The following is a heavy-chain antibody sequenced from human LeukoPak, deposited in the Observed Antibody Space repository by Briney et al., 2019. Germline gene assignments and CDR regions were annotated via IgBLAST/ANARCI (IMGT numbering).Heavy chain of an antibody. V-gene: IGHV5-51*01. CDR3: ARLPYCGGDCYPNWFDT. D-gene: IGHD2-21*02. Sequence: GESLKISCKGSGYSFTSYWIGWVRQMPGKGLEWMGIIYPGDSDTRYSPSFQGQVAISVDKSIRTAYLQWSSLKASDIAMYYCARLPYCGGDCYPNWFDTWGQGTLVTVSS. CDR2: IYPGDSDT. CDR1: GYSFTSYW. J-gene: IGHJ5*02.